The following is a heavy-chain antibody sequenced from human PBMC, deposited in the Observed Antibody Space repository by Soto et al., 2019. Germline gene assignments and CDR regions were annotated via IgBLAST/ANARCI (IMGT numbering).Heavy chain of an antibody. V-gene: IGHV3-43*01. D-gene: IGHD5-18*01. CDR3: ARIYSSSMDV. Sequence: LXLXCAASGFPFDDXNMHWVRQAPGKGLECVSLISWDVGSTYYADSVKGRFTISRDKSKNSLYMQMNSLRTEDTALYYCARIYSSSMDVWGQGTTGTVSS. J-gene: IGHJ6*02. CDR1: GFPFDDXN. CDR2: ISWDVGST.